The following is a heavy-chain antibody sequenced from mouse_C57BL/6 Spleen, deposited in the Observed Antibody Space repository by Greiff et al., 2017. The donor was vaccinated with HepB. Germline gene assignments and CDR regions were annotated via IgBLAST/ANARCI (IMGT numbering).Heavy chain of an antibody. D-gene: IGHD2-4*01. CDR1: GYTFTSYW. CDR3: ARRLRPYAMDY. V-gene: IGHV1-55*01. Sequence: VKLKQPGAELVKPGASVKMSCKASGYTFTSYWITWVKQRPGQGLEWIGDIYPGSGSTNYNEKFKSKATLTVDTSSSTAYMQLSSLTSEDSAVYYCARRLRPYAMDYWGQGTSVTVSS. J-gene: IGHJ4*01. CDR2: IYPGSGST.